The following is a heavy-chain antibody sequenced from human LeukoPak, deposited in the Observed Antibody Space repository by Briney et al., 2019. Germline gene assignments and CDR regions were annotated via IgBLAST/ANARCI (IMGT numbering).Heavy chain of an antibody. J-gene: IGHJ4*02. Sequence: GGSLRLSCAASGFTFSSYSMNWVRQAPGKGLEWVAFIRYDGSNKYYADSVKGRFTISRDNAKNSLYLQMNSLRAEDTAVYYCARDINWVGGYWGQGTLVTVSS. CDR1: GFTFSSYS. CDR2: IRYDGSNK. V-gene: IGHV3-30*02. D-gene: IGHD7-27*01. CDR3: ARDINWVGGY.